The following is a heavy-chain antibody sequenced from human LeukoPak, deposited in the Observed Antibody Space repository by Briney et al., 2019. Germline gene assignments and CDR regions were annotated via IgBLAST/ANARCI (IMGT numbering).Heavy chain of an antibody. Sequence: ASVKVSCKASGYTFTSYGISWVRQAPGQGLEWMGWISAYNGNTNYAQKLQGRVTMTTDTSTSTAYMELRSLRSDDTAVYYCARAPLIFGVVTLIDYWGQGTLVTVSS. J-gene: IGHJ4*02. CDR3: ARAPLIFGVVTLIDY. CDR2: ISAYNGNT. D-gene: IGHD3-3*01. CDR1: GYTFTSYG. V-gene: IGHV1-18*01.